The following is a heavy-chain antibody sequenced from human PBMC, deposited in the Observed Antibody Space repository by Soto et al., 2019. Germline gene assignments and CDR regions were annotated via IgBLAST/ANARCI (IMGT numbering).Heavy chain of an antibody. CDR2: IYYSGST. D-gene: IGHD3-10*01. J-gene: IGHJ4*02. CDR3: ARVGGFGATTIDY. CDR1: GGSISRGDYY. Sequence: SGTLSLTCSVSGGSISRGDYYWSWFRQPPGKGLEWIGYIYYSGSTYYNPSLKSRVTISVDTSKNQFSLKLSSVTAADTAVYYCARVGGFGATTIDYWGQGTLVTVSS. V-gene: IGHV4-30-4*01.